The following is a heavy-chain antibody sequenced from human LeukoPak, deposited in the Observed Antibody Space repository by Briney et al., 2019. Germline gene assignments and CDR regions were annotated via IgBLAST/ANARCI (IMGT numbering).Heavy chain of an antibody. CDR2: IYSGGST. Sequence: GGSLRLSCAASGFIVSSNYMSWVRQAPGKGLEWVSVIYSGGSTYYADSVKGRFTISGDNSKNTLYLQMNSLRAEDTAVYYCARPIGIQLYYGMDVWGQGTTVTVSS. D-gene: IGHD5-18*01. CDR1: GFIVSSNY. J-gene: IGHJ6*02. CDR3: ARPIGIQLYYGMDV. V-gene: IGHV3-53*01.